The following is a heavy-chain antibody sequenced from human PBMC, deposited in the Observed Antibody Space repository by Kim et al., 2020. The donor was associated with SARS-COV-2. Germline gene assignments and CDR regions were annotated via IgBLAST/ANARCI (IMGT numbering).Heavy chain of an antibody. CDR1: GYSFTSYW. J-gene: IGHJ6*02. V-gene: IGHV5-51*01. CDR2: IYPGDSDT. Sequence: GESLKISCKGSGYSFTSYWIGWVRQMPGKGLEWMGIIYPGDSDTRYSPSFQGQVTISADKSISTAYLQWSSLKASDTAMYYCARHSFYGGSYYYYGMDVWGQGTTVTVSS. CDR3: ARHSFYGGSYYYYGMDV. D-gene: IGHD3-16*01.